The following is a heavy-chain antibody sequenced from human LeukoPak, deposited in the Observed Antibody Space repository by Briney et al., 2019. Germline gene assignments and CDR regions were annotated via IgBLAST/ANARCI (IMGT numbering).Heavy chain of an antibody. Sequence: PGGSLRLSCAASGFTFSSYAMSWVRQAPGKGLEWVSAISGSGGSTYYADSVKGRFTISRDNSKNTLYLQMNSLRAEDAAVYYCAKNQRSSGWYAMGYWGQGTLVTVSS. CDR1: GFTFSSYA. CDR2: ISGSGGST. J-gene: IGHJ4*02. V-gene: IGHV3-23*01. CDR3: AKNQRSSGWYAMGY. D-gene: IGHD6-19*01.